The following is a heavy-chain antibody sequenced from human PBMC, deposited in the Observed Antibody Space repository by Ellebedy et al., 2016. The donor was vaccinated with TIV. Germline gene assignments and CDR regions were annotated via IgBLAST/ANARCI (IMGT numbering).Heavy chain of an antibody. J-gene: IGHJ4*02. D-gene: IGHD2-2*01. CDR1: GYPFPNYG. Sequence: AASVKVSCKASGYPFPNYGASWVRQAPGQGLAGVGWISAYNGNTKYGQKFQGRISLTTDTSMGTAYMKLRSLRSDDTGVYFCARDVPADAAALLDYWGQGTRVTVSS. CDR2: ISAYNGNT. V-gene: IGHV1-18*04. CDR3: ARDVPADAAALLDY.